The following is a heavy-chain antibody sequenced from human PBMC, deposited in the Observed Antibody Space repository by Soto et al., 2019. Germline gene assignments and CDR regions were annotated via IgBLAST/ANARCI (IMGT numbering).Heavy chain of an antibody. V-gene: IGHV3-23*01. CDR3: VKDTVVVINGGDFDY. J-gene: IGHJ4*02. D-gene: IGHD3-22*01. Sequence: EVHLLESGGALVQPGGSLRLSCAASGFTYVKYAMSWVRQAPGKGLEWVSGISGDAGRTFYADSVKGRFTISRDNSKNTVYLQMNSLRVEDTAVYYCVKDTVVVINGGDFDYWGQGTLVTVSS. CDR2: ISGDAGRT. CDR1: GFTYVKYA.